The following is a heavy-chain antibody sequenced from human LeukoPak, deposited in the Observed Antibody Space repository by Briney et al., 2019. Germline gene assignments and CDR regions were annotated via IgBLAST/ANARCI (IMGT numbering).Heavy chain of an antibody. D-gene: IGHD6-19*01. J-gene: IGHJ4*02. CDR3: ARQAPRIAVAPDPDY. CDR2: IYYSGST. CDR1: GGSISSSSYS. V-gene: IGHV4-39*01. Sequence: SETLSLTCTVSGGSISSSSYSWGWIRQPSGKGLEWIGSIYYSGSTYYNPSLKSRVTISVDTSKNQFSLKLSSVTAADTAVYYCARQAPRIAVAPDPDYWGQGTLVTVSS.